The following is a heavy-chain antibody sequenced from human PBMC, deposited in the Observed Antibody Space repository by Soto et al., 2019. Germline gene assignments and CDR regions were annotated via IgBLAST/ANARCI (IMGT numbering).Heavy chain of an antibody. CDR2: ISWNSGYI. Sequence: EVQLVESGGGLVQPGRSLRLSCAASGFTFDDYAMHWVRQAPGKGLEWVSSISWNSGYIAYADSVKGRFTISRDNAKNSLYLQMNSLRAEDTALYYCAKANTAMLHYYYGMDVWGQGTTVTVSS. V-gene: IGHV3-9*01. CDR3: AKANTAMLHYYYGMDV. D-gene: IGHD5-18*01. CDR1: GFTFDDYA. J-gene: IGHJ6*02.